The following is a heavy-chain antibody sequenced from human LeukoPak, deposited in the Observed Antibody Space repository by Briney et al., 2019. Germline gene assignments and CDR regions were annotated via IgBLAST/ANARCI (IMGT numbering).Heavy chain of an antibody. V-gene: IGHV3-21*01. CDR3: AREGGDYLNWFDP. Sequence: GGSLRLSCAASGFTFSSYSMNWVRQAPGKGLEGVSSISSSSSYIYYADSVKGRFTISRDNAKNSLYLQMNRLRAEDTAVYYCAREGGDYLNWFDPWGQGTLVTVSS. J-gene: IGHJ5*02. D-gene: IGHD4-17*01. CDR1: GFTFSSYS. CDR2: ISSSSSYI.